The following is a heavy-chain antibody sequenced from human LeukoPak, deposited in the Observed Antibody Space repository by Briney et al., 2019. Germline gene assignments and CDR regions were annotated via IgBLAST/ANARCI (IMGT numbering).Heavy chain of an antibody. CDR2: INHSGST. CDR3: ARGPWDIVVVVAATGWFDP. Sequence: SETLSLTCAVYGGSFSGYYWSWIRQPPGKGLEWIGEINHSGSTNYNPSLKSRVTISVDTSKSQFSLKLSSVTAADTAVYYCARGPWDIVVVVAATGWFDPWGQGILVTVSS. D-gene: IGHD2-15*01. V-gene: IGHV4-34*01. CDR1: GGSFSGYY. J-gene: IGHJ5*02.